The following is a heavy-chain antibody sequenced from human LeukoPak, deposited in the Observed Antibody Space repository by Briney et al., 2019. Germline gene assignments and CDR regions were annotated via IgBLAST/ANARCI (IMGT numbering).Heavy chain of an antibody. CDR3: ARIFAGETQYDFWSGYLD. V-gene: IGHV4-34*01. CDR1: GGSLSGYY. Sequence: SETLSLTCAVYGGSLSGYYWSWIRQPPGKGLEWIGEINHSGSTNYNPSLKSRVTISVDTSKNQFSLKLSSVTAADTAVYYCARIFAGETQYDFWSGYLDWGQGTLVTVSS. D-gene: IGHD3-3*01. J-gene: IGHJ4*02. CDR2: INHSGST.